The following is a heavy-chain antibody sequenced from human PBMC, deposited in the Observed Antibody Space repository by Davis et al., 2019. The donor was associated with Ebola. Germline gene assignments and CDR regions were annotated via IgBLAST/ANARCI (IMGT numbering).Heavy chain of an antibody. D-gene: IGHD6-6*01. CDR3: ARSKAAPYGSSDPHYYYFFGMDV. Sequence: GGSLRLSCAASGFTFDDYAMNWVRQAPGKGLEWVSGINWNGGSTGYADSVKGRFTISRDNARNSLYLQMNSLRAEDTALYYCARSKAAPYGSSDPHYYYFFGMDVWGKGTTVTVSS. CDR1: GFTFDDYA. J-gene: IGHJ6*04. V-gene: IGHV3-20*04. CDR2: INWNGGST.